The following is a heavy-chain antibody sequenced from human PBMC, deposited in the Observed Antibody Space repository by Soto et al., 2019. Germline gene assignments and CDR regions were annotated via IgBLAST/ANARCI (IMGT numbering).Heavy chain of an antibody. Sequence: SETLSLTCTVSGASISSSYWSWIRQPPGKELEWIAYISYDGSTSFNPSTSYNPSLESRVTISIDMSKSQFSLKMRSMTAADTAVYYCARLGSGSGSPEFDYWGQGTLVTVSS. J-gene: IGHJ4*02. V-gene: IGHV4-59*08. D-gene: IGHD3-10*01. CDR2: ISYDGSTSFNPST. CDR1: GASISSSY. CDR3: ARLGSGSGSPEFDY.